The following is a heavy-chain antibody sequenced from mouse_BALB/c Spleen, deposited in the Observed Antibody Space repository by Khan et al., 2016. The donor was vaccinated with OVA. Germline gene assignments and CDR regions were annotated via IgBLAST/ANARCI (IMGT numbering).Heavy chain of an antibody. D-gene: IGHD4-1*01. J-gene: IGHJ3*01. CDR3: ASPLTGSFAY. Sequence: EVELVESGGDLVKPGGSLKLSCAASGFTFSSYSMSWVRQTPDKRLEWVATISSGADYTYYPDSVKGRFTISRDNATNTLYLQLSSLKSEDTAMYYCASPLTGSFAYWGQGTLVTVSA. V-gene: IGHV5-6*01. CDR2: ISSGADYT. CDR1: GFTFSSYS.